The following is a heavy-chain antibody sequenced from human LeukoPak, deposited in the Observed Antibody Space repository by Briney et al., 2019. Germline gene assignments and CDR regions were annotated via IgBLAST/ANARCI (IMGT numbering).Heavy chain of an antibody. CDR2: IIPIFGTA. CDR3: ARETLLWFGERDAFDI. V-gene: IGHV1-69*13. CDR1: GGTFSSYA. Sequence: SVKVSCKASGGTFSSYAISWVRQAPGQGLEWMGGIIPIFGTANYAQEFQGRVTITADESTSTAYMELSSLRSEDTAVYYCARETLLWFGERDAFDIWGQGTMVTVSS. D-gene: IGHD3-10*01. J-gene: IGHJ3*02.